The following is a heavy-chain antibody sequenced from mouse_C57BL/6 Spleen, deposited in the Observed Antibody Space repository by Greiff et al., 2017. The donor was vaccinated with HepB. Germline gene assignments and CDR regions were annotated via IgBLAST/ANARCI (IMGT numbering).Heavy chain of an antibody. CDR3: ASAYYPFAY. J-gene: IGHJ3*01. D-gene: IGHD2-10*01. CDR2: INPSTGGT. Sequence: VQLKESGPELVKPGASVKISCKASGYSFTGYYMNWVKQSPEKSLEWIGEINPSTGGTTYNQKFKAKATLTVDKSSSTAYMQLKSLTSEDSAVYYCASAYYPFAYWGQGTLVTVSA. V-gene: IGHV1-42*01. CDR1: GYSFTGYY.